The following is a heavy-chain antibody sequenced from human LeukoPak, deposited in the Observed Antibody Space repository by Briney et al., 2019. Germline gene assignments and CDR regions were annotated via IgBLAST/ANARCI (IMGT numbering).Heavy chain of an antibody. Sequence: ASVKVSCKASGYTFTSCGISWVRQAPGQGLEWMGWISAYNGNTNYAQKLQGRVTMTTDTSTSTAYMELRSLRSDDTAVYYCARSIAVAGTFDYWGQGTLVTVSS. J-gene: IGHJ4*02. CDR1: GYTFTSCG. D-gene: IGHD6-19*01. V-gene: IGHV1-18*01. CDR3: ARSIAVAGTFDY. CDR2: ISAYNGNT.